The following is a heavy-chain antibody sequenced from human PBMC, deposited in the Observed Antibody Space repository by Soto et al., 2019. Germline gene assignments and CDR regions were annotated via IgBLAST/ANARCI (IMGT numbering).Heavy chain of an antibody. CDR1: GGSISCYY. Sequence: SETLSLTCSVSGGSISCYYWSWIRQPPGGGLEWIAYIYFTGSTKYNASLKSRVTISVDTSKNQFSLKLSSVAAADTAMYFCARTRYCSSTSCYFDYWGQGTLVTVSS. D-gene: IGHD2-2*01. CDR3: ARTRYCSSTSCYFDY. V-gene: IGHV4-59*01. J-gene: IGHJ4*02. CDR2: IYFTGST.